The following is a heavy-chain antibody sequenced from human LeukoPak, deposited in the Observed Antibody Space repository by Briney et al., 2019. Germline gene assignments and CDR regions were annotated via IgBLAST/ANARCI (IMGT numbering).Heavy chain of an antibody. D-gene: IGHD3-10*01. J-gene: IGHJ2*01. CDR3: ARGQLVRAGYFDL. V-gene: IGHV3-13*01. CDR1: GFTFSSYD. Sequence: PGGFLRLSCAASGFTFSSYDIHWVRQVTGKGLEWVSAIGIAGDTYYLDSVKGRFTISRENAKNSLYLQMNSLRVGDTAVYYCARGQLVRAGYFDLWGRGTLVTVSS. CDR2: IGIAGDT.